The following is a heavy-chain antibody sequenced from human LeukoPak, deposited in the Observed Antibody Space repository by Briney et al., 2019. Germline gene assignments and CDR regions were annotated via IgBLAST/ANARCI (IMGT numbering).Heavy chain of an antibody. D-gene: IGHD1-1*01. CDR1: GFTFSSYG. J-gene: IGHJ3*02. Sequence: PGGSLRLSCAASGFTFSSYGMHWVRQAPGKGLEWVAVIWYDGSNKYYADSVKGRFTISRDNSKNTLCLQMNSLRAEDTAVYYCAREQNWQDAFDIWGQGTMVTVSS. V-gene: IGHV3-33*01. CDR3: AREQNWQDAFDI. CDR2: IWYDGSNK.